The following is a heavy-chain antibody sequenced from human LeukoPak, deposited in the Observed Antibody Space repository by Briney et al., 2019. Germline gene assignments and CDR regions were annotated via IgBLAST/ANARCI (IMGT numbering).Heavy chain of an antibody. Sequence: GESPKISCKGSAYSFTSYWIGWVRQMPGKGLEWMGIIYPGDSDTRYSPSFQGQVTISADKSISTAHLQWSSLKASDTAMYYCARLQYNWNFFDYWGQGTLVTVSS. CDR1: AYSFTSYW. V-gene: IGHV5-51*01. D-gene: IGHD1-7*01. CDR3: ARLQYNWNFFDY. CDR2: IYPGDSDT. J-gene: IGHJ4*02.